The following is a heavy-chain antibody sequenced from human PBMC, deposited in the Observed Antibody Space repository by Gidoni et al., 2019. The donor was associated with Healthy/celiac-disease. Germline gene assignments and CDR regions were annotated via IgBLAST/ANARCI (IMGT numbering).Heavy chain of an antibody. Sequence: QVQLVESGGGVVQPGRSLRISCAAPGFPFRSYGMHWVRQAPGKGLEWVAVISYDGSNKYYADSVKGRFTISRDNSKNTLYLQMNSLRAEDTAVYYCAKDSLYYGDYFTLFDYWGQGTLVTVSS. CDR1: GFPFRSYG. J-gene: IGHJ4*02. CDR3: AKDSLYYGDYFTLFDY. V-gene: IGHV3-30*18. D-gene: IGHD4-17*01. CDR2: ISYDGSNK.